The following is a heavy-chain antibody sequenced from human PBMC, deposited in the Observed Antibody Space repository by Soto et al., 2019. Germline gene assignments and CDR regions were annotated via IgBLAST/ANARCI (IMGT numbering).Heavy chain of an antibody. J-gene: IGHJ4*02. CDR2: FDPEDGET. Sequence: GASVKVSCKASGYTFTSYGISWVRQAPGKGLEWMGGFDPEDGETIYAQKFQGRVTMTEDTSTDTAYMELSSLRSEDTAVYYCARGRVATITEFDYWGQGTLVTVSS. V-gene: IGHV1-24*01. CDR1: GYTFTSYG. CDR3: ARGRVATITEFDY. D-gene: IGHD5-12*01.